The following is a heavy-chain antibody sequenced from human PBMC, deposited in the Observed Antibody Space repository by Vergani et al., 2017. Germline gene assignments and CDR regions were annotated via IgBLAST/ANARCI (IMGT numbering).Heavy chain of an antibody. D-gene: IGHD3-22*01. CDR3: ARMGGYDEGDAFRIGYFDS. V-gene: IGHV4-31*03. CDR1: GDSISSGVYY. J-gene: IGHJ4*02. Sequence: QVQLQESGPGLLKLSQTLSLTCSVSGDSISSGVYYWNWIRQHPGKGLEWIGYIYSTGSTHHNPSLRRRINMSVDTSKNQFSLKLNSVTAADTAMYYCARMGGYDEGDAFRIGYFDSWGPGILVTVSS. CDR2: IYSTGST.